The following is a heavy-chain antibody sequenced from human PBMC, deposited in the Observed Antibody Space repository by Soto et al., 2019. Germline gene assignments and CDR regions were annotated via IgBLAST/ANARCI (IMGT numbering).Heavy chain of an antibody. CDR2: INPSGGST. V-gene: IGHV1-46*01. CDR3: ARDWAISAVACFNRFDP. Sequence: ASVKVSCRASADTITSYYMHWVRQPPGQGLEWMGIINPSGGSTSYAQKFQGRVTMTRDTSTSTVYMELSSLRSEDTAVYYCARDWAISAVACFNRFDPWGQGTLVTVSS. D-gene: IGHD6-19*01. CDR1: ADTITSYY. J-gene: IGHJ5*02.